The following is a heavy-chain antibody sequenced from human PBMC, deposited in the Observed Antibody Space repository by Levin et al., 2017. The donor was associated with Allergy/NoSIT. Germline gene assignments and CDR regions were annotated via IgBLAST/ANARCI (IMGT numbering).Heavy chain of an antibody. CDR1: GDSVSSNSAA. CDR3: ARDRAAVADPYYYYYMDV. V-gene: IGHV6-1*01. CDR2: TYYRSKWYN. J-gene: IGHJ6*03. Sequence: SETLSLTCAISGDSVSSNSAAWNWIRQSPSRGLEWLGRTYYRSKWYNDYAVSVKSRITINPDTSKNQFSLQLNSVTPEDTAVYYCARDRAAVADPYYYYYMDVWGKGTTVTVSS. D-gene: IGHD6-19*01.